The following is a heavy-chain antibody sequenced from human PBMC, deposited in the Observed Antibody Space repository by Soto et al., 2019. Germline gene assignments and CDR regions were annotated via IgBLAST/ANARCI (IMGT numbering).Heavy chain of an antibody. J-gene: IGHJ4*02. D-gene: IGHD6-19*01. Sequence: SGPTLVNPTQTLTLTCTFSGFSLSTSGMCVSWIRQPPGKALEWLALIDWDDDKCYSTSLKTRLTISKDTSKNQVVLTMTNMDPVDTATYYCARIGSSSGWYVVDYWGQGTLVTVSS. CDR3: ARIGSSSGWYVVDY. V-gene: IGHV2-70*01. CDR2: IDWDDDK. CDR1: GFSLSTSGMC.